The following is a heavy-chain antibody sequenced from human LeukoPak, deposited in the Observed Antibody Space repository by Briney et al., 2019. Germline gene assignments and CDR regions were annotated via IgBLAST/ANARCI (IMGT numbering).Heavy chain of an antibody. D-gene: IGHD4-23*01. CDR2: ISAYNGNT. CDR1: GYTFTSYG. CDR3: ASPYAGNSIWYFDL. J-gene: IGHJ2*01. Sequence: ASVKVSCKASGYTFTSYGISWVRQAPGQGLEWMGWISAYNGNTNYAQKFQGRVTITADESTSTAYMELSSLRSEDTAVYYCASPYAGNSIWYFDLWGRGTLVTVSS. V-gene: IGHV1-18*01.